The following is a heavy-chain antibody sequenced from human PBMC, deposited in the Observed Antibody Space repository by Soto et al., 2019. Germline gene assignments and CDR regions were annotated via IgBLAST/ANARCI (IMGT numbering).Heavy chain of an antibody. J-gene: IGHJ4*02. CDR3: ARPVNPYGSGTYLLV. CDR2: IDPSDSYT. Sequence: PGESLKISCKGSGYSFTSYWISWVRQMPGKGLEWMGRIDPSDSYTNYSPSFQGHVTISADKSISTAYLQWSSLKASDTAMYYCARPVNPYGSGTYLLVWGQGTPVTGSS. CDR1: GYSFTSYW. D-gene: IGHD3-10*01. V-gene: IGHV5-10-1*01.